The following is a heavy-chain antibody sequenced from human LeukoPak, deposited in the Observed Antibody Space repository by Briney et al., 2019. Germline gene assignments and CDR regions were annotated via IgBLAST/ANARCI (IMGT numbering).Heavy chain of an antibody. CDR1: GFTFSSYA. V-gene: IGHV3-23*01. CDR2: ISGSGGST. J-gene: IGHJ4*02. Sequence: PGGSLRLSCAASGFTFSSYAMSWVRQAPGKGLEWVSAISGSGGSTYYADSVKGRFTTSRDNSKNTLYLQMNSLRAEDTAVYYCAKVGLNYYDSSGPHFDYWGQGTLVTVSS. CDR3: AKVGLNYYDSSGPHFDY. D-gene: IGHD3-22*01.